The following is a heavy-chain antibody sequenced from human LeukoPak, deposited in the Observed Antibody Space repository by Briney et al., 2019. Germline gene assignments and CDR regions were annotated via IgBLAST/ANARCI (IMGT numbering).Heavy chain of an antibody. CDR2: MNHSGSI. CDR1: GGSFSGYY. V-gene: IGHV4-34*01. CDR3: ARALYGGFDY. Sequence: SETLSLTCAVYGGSFSGYYWSWIRQPPGKGLEWIGEMNHSGSINYNPSLKSRVTISVDTSKNQFSLKLNSVTAADTAVYYCARALYGGFDYWGQGTLVTVSS. J-gene: IGHJ4*02. D-gene: IGHD4-23*01.